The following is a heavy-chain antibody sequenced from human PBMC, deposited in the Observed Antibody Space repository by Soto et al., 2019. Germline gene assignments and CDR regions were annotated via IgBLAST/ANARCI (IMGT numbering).Heavy chain of an antibody. CDR3: VRGASLNFDY. J-gene: IGHJ4*02. D-gene: IGHD1-26*01. CDR2: VNWNGGST. Sequence: EVQLVESGGGVLRPGGSLRLSCAASGFIFDDYGMSWARQAPGKGLEWVSGVNWNGGSTGYADSVKGRFTISRDIAKNFLFLQMNSLRVEDTAFYYCVRGASLNFDYWGQGTLVTVSS. V-gene: IGHV3-20*04. CDR1: GFIFDDYG.